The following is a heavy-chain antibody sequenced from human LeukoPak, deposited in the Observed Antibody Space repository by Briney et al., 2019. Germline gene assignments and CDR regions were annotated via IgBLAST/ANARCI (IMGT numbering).Heavy chain of an antibody. CDR3: ARDVGQYCSGGSCYPLDY. CDR2: INPNNGNT. V-gene: IGHV1-18*04. Sequence: ASVKVSCKTSGYTFTSYGISWVRQAPGQGLEWMGWINPNNGNTDYAQRLQGRLTVTKDTSTSTAYMKLRSLRSDDTALYYCARDVGQYCSGGSCYPLDYWGQGTLVTVSS. D-gene: IGHD2-15*01. CDR1: GYTFTSYG. J-gene: IGHJ4*02.